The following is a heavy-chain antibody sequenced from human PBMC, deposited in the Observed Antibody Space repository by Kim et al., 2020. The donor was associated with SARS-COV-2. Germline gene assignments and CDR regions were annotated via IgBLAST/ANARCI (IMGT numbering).Heavy chain of an antibody. Sequence: SETLSLTCTVSGGSISSSSYYWGWIRQPPGKGLEWIGSIYYSGSTYYNPSLKSRVTISVDTSKNQFSLKLSSVTAADTAVYYCARHARIAAAQPLFDPWGPGNLVTLSS. CDR2: IYYSGST. V-gene: IGHV4-39*01. CDR3: ARHARIAAAQPLFDP. CDR1: GGSISSSSYY. J-gene: IGHJ5*02. D-gene: IGHD6-13*01.